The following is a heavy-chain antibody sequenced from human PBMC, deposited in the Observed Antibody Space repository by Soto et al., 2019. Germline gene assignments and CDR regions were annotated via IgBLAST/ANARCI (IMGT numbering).Heavy chain of an antibody. CDR1: GGSISSGGYY. V-gene: IGHV4-39*07. D-gene: IGHD3-22*01. J-gene: IGHJ4*02. CDR2: VFHTGST. CDR3: ARNVGYYYDDSPTGHFDY. Sequence: SETLSLTCTVSGGSISSGGYYWSWVRQSPGRGLEWIGEVFHTGSTDYNPSLKSRVTMSVDKSKNQFSLKLSSVTAADTAVYYCARNVGYYYDDSPTGHFDYWGQGTLVTVSS.